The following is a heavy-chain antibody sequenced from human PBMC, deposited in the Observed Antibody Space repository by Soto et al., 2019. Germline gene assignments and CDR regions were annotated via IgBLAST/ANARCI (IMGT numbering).Heavy chain of an antibody. D-gene: IGHD3-16*01. Sequence: EVQLLDSGGGLVQPGGSLRLSCAASGFTFSNYAMTWVRQGPGKRLEWVSGISGSGGRSYYADSGKGRFTISRDNSKSTLYLQMNSLRAEDTAVYYCAKAYFVWSSEQPYYFDYGGQGTLVTVSS. CDR3: AKAYFVWSSEQPYYFDY. CDR1: GFTFSNYA. V-gene: IGHV3-23*01. J-gene: IGHJ4*02. CDR2: ISGSGGRS.